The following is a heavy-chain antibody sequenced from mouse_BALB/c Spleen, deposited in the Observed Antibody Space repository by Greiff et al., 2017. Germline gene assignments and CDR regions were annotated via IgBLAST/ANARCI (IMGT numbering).Heavy chain of an antibody. J-gene: IGHJ4*01. V-gene: IGHV5-4*02. Sequence: EVKLVESGGGLVKPGGSLKLSCAASGFTFSDYYMYWVRQTPEKRLEWVATISDGGSYTYYPDSVKGRFTISRDNAKNNLYQQMSSLKSEDTAMYYCARDRANWDPMDYWGQGTSVTVSS. D-gene: IGHD4-1*01. CDR3: ARDRANWDPMDY. CDR1: GFTFSDYY. CDR2: ISDGGSYT.